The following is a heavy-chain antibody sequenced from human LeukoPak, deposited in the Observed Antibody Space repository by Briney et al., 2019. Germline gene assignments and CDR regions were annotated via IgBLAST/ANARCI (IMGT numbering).Heavy chain of an antibody. CDR1: GGSISSYY. CDR3: ARAVAVAGTWVDY. CDR2: IYYSGST. D-gene: IGHD6-19*01. J-gene: IGHJ4*02. V-gene: IGHV4-59*01. Sequence: PSETLSLTCTVSGGSISSYYWSWIRQPPGKGLEGIGYIYYSGSTNYNPSLKSRVTISVDTSKDQFSLKLSSVTAADTAVYYCARAVAVAGTWVDYWGQGTLVTVSS.